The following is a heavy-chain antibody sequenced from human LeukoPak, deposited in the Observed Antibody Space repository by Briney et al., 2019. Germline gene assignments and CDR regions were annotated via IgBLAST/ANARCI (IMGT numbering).Heavy chain of an antibody. CDR3: ARAGRIAAAGTARPNWFDP. Sequence: ASVKVSCKASGYTFTSYAMHWVRQAPGQRLEWMGWINAGNGNTKYSQKFQGRVTITRDTSASTAYMELSSLRSEDTAVYYCARAGRIAAAGTARPNWFDPWGQGTLVTVSS. CDR2: INAGNGNT. J-gene: IGHJ5*02. V-gene: IGHV1-3*01. CDR1: GYTFTSYA. D-gene: IGHD6-13*01.